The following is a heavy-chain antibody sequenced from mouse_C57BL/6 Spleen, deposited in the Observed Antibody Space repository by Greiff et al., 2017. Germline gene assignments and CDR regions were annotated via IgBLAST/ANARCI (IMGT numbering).Heavy chain of an antibody. J-gene: IGHJ2*01. CDR2: IDPSDSYT. CDR1: GYTFTSYW. D-gene: IGHD2-5*01. CDR3: ARKAAYSNLDY. Sequence: QVQLQQPGAELVMPGASVKLSCKASGYTFTSYWMHWVKQRPGQGLEWIGEIDPSDSYTNYNQKFKGKSTLTVDTSSSTAYMQLSSLTSEDSAVXSCARKAAYSNLDYWGQGTTLTVSS. V-gene: IGHV1-69*01.